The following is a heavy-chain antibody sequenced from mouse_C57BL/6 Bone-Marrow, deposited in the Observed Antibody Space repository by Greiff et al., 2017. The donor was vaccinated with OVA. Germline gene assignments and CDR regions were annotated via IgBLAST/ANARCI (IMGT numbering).Heavy chain of an antibody. V-gene: IGHV10-3*01. J-gene: IGHJ4*01. CDR1: GFTFNTYA. Sequence: EVKVVESGGGLVQPKGSLKLSCAASGFTFNTYAMHWVRQAPGKGLEWVARIRSKSSNYATYYADSVKDRFTISRDDSQSMLYLQMNNLKTEDTAMYYCVRLTTVVENYYAMDYWGQGTSVTVSS. D-gene: IGHD1-1*01. CDR2: IRSKSSNYAT. CDR3: VRLTTVVENYYAMDY.